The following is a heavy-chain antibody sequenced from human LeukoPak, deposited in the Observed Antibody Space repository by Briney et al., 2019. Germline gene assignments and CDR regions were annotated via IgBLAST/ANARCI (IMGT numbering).Heavy chain of an antibody. V-gene: IGHV3-53*01. J-gene: IGHJ4*02. CDR1: GFTVSSNY. CDR3: VRFGPQFWSGYLDY. Sequence: PGGSLRLSCAASGFTVSSNYMSWVRQAPGKGLEWVSVIYSGGSTYYADSVKGRFTISRDNSKNTLYLQMNSLRAEDTVVYYCVRFGPQFWSGYLDYWGQGTLVTVSS. CDR2: IYSGGST. D-gene: IGHD3-3*01.